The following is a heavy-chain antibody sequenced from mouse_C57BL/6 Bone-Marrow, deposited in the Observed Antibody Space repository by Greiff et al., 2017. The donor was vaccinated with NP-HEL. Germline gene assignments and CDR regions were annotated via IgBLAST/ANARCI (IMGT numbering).Heavy chain of an antibody. CDR3: AREGVITTVVEDY. V-gene: IGHV1-50*01. Sequence: QVQLQQPGAELVKPGASVKLSCKASGYTFTSYWMQWVKPRPGQGLEWIGEIDPSDSYTNYNQKFKGKATLTVDTSSSTAYMQLSSLTSEDSAVYYCAREGVITTVVEDYWGQGTTLTVSS. CDR2: IDPSDSYT. J-gene: IGHJ2*01. CDR1: GYTFTSYW. D-gene: IGHD1-1*01.